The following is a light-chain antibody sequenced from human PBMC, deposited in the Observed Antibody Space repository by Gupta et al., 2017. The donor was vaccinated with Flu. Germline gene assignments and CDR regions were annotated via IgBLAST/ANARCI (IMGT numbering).Light chain of an antibody. CDR2: GNT. V-gene: IGLV1-40*01. Sequence: GAPGQRVTISCAGDSSNIGSVFDVHWYQQLPGTAPKLLIYGNTKRPSGVPDRFSASKSGTSASLAITGLQAEDEADYYCQSYYVFGTGTKVTVL. J-gene: IGLJ1*01. CDR3: QSYYV. CDR1: SSNIGSVFD.